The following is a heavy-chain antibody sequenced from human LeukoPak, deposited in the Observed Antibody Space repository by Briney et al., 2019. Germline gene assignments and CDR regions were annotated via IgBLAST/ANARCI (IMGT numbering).Heavy chain of an antibody. J-gene: IGHJ3*02. V-gene: IGHV3-30*02. CDR1: GFTFSSYG. Sequence: GGSLRLSCAASGFTFSSYGMHWVRQAPGKGLEWVAFIRYDGSNKYYADSVKGRFTISRDNSKNTLYLQMNSLRAEDTAVYYCARELLSCSGGSCYSDRAFDIWGQGTMVTVSS. CDR3: ARELLSCSGGSCYSDRAFDI. CDR2: IRYDGSNK. D-gene: IGHD2-15*01.